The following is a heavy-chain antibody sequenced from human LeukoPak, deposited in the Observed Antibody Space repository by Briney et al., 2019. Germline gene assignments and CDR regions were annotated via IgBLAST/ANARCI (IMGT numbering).Heavy chain of an antibody. CDR1: GFTFSSYG. V-gene: IGHV3-30*18. J-gene: IGHJ4*02. CDR3: AKDSRSGDSSSWNNFDY. Sequence: PGRSLRLSCAASGFTFSSYGMHWVRQAPGKGLEWVAVISYDGSNKYYADSVKGRFTISRDNAKNSLYLQMNSLRVEDTALYYCAKDSRSGDSSSWNNFDYWGQGTLVTVSS. D-gene: IGHD6-13*01. CDR2: ISYDGSNK.